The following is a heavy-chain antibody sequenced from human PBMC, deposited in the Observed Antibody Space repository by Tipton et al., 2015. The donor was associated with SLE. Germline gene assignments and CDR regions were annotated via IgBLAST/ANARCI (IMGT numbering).Heavy chain of an antibody. CDR3: VRLIGQLRPSGD. Sequence: TLSLTCTVSGGSISSSTFYWGWVRQPPGKGLEWIGKIYYSGSSYYSGNTYYNPSLKSCVTISVDASKDQFSLELESVTAADTAVYFCVRLIGQLRPSGDWGQGTLVTGSS. D-gene: IGHD6-6*01. CDR1: GGSISSSTFY. V-gene: IGHV4-39*07. CDR2: IYYSGSSYYSGNT. J-gene: IGHJ1*01.